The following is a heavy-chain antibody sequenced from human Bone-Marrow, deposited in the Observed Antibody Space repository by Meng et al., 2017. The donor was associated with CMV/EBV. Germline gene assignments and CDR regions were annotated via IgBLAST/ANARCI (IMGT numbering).Heavy chain of an antibody. CDR3: AKDGRGSSGAYYFDY. V-gene: IGHV3-48*04. CDR2: ISSSSSTI. CDR1: GFTFSSYS. Sequence: RGSLLHSYAGSGFTFSSYSMNWVRQAPGKGLEWVSYISSSSSTIYYADSVKGRFTISRDNAKNSLYLQMNSLRTDDSSLYYCAKDGRGSSGAYYFDYWSQGTLVTVSS. J-gene: IGHJ4*02. D-gene: IGHD6-6*01.